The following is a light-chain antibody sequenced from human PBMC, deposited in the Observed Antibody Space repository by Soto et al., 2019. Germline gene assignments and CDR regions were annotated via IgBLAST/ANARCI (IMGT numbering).Light chain of an antibody. V-gene: IGKV3-11*01. J-gene: IGKJ3*01. CDR2: TTS. Sequence: EIVLTQSPATLSLSPGERATLSCRASQSVSKSLAWYQQKPGQAPRLLIYTTSNRATGIPARFSGSGSRTGFTRTISSLEPEDVAVYYCQQGNNWPIFTFGPGTKVDIK. CDR1: QSVSKS. CDR3: QQGNNWPIFT.